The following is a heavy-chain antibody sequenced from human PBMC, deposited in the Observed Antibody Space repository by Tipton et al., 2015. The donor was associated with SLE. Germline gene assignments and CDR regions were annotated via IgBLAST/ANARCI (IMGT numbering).Heavy chain of an antibody. CDR3: ARGVSGTVGED. J-gene: IGHJ1*01. CDR2: IKHGGIT. Sequence: LRLSCTASGFTFGDYAMSWFRQAPGKGLEWIGEIKHGGITNYNPSLKSRFTISVDTSKSQFSLKLSSVTAADMAVYYCARGVSGTVGEDWGQGTLVTVSS. V-gene: IGHV4-34*01. D-gene: IGHD4-17*01. CDR1: GFTFGDYA.